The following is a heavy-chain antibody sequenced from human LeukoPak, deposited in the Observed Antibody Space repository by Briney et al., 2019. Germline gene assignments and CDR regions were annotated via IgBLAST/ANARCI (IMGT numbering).Heavy chain of an antibody. J-gene: IGHJ4*02. CDR2: INPNSGGT. D-gene: IGHD5-18*01. Sequence: GASVKVSCKASGYTITGYYMHWVRQAPGQGLEWMGWINPNSGGTNYAQKFQGRVTMTRDTSISTAYMELSRLRSDDTAVYYCARLVDTAMVRDYWGQGTLVTVSS. CDR1: GYTITGYY. V-gene: IGHV1-2*02. CDR3: ARLVDTAMVRDY.